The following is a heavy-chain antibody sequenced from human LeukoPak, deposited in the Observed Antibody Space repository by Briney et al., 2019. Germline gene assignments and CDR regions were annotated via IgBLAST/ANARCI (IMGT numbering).Heavy chain of an antibody. Sequence: PGRSLRLSCAASGFTFSSYGMHWVRQAPGKGLEWVAVISYDGSNKYYADSVKGRSTISRDNSKNTLYLQMNSLRAEDTAVYYCAKDFGTMVRGVTGDYWGQGTLVTVSS. CDR1: GFTFSSYG. J-gene: IGHJ4*02. CDR3: AKDFGTMVRGVTGDY. D-gene: IGHD3-10*01. V-gene: IGHV3-30*18. CDR2: ISYDGSNK.